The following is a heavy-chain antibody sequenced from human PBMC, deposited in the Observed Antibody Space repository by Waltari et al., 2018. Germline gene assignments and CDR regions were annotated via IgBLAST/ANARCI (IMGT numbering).Heavy chain of an antibody. J-gene: IGHJ4*02. Sequence: QVQLVESGGGVVQPGRSLRLSCAASGFTFSSYGMHWVRQAPGKGLEWVAVISYDGSNKYYADSVKGRFTISRDNAKNSLYLQMNSLRAEDTAVYYCARVGLSGYDYPLDYWGQGTLVTVSS. CDR3: ARVGLSGYDYPLDY. V-gene: IGHV3-30*03. D-gene: IGHD5-12*01. CDR1: GFTFSSYG. CDR2: ISYDGSNK.